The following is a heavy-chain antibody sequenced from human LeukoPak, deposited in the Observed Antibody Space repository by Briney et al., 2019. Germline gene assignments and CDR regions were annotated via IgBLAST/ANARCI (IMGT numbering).Heavy chain of an antibody. J-gene: IGHJ4*02. CDR2: INPNSGDT. D-gene: IGHD1-14*01. V-gene: IGHV1-2*06. Sequence: VASVKVSCKTSGYTFTGYYMHWVRQAPGQGLEWMGRINPNSGDTNYAQKFQGRVTMTGDTSITTAYMELNSLRSDDTAVYYCAKAKPQGFDRDFDYWGQGTLVTVSS. CDR1: GYTFTGYY. CDR3: AKAKPQGFDRDFDY.